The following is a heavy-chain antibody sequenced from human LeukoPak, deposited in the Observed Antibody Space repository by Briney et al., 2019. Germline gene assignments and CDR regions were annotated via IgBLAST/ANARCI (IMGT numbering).Heavy chain of an antibody. CDR1: GGSISSYY. CDR2: IYYSGST. CDR3: SKIKPTSCNSGRFHP. D-gene: IGHD2-2*01. V-gene: IGHV4-59*01. J-gene: IGHJ5*02. Sequence: PSETLSLTCTVSGGSISSYYWSWIRQPPGKGLEWIGYIYYSGSTNYNPSLKSRVTISVDTSKNQFSLKLSSVTAADTAVYYCSKIKPTSCNSGRFHPRGQGTLVTVSS.